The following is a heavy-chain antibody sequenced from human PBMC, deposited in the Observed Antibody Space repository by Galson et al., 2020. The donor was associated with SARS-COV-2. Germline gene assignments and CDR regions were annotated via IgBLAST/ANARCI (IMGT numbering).Heavy chain of an antibody. Sequence: GESLKISCVASGFAFSDHGMSWVRQTPGKGLEWVSSISATGSSTWDADSVQGRFLISRDNSKNTLSLQMNRLRVDDTAIYYCVRRGPAVAGPGFNWGQGTLVTVSS. CDR1: GFAFSDHG. D-gene: IGHD6-19*01. CDR3: VRRGPAVAGPGFN. J-gene: IGHJ4*02. V-gene: IGHV3-23*01. CDR2: ISATGSST.